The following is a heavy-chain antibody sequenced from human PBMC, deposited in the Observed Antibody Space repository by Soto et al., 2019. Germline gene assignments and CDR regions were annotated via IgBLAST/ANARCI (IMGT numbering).Heavy chain of an antibody. J-gene: IGHJ5*02. CDR3: ARHVRGAVTMNWCDP. CDR1: GGSIISSNFY. D-gene: IGHD3-10*02. Sequence: SETLSLTCTVSGGSIISSNFYWGWIRQPPGKGLEWIGSVEYGGSTYDNPSLKSRVTLSADTSKNQFSLKLTSVTAADTAIYYCARHVRGAVTMNWCDPWGHGTLVTVSS. CDR2: VEYGGST. V-gene: IGHV4-39*01.